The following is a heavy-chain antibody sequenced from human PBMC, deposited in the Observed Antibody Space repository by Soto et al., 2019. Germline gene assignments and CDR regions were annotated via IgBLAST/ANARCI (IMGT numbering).Heavy chain of an antibody. CDR3: ARRGDDYGEPDAFDI. J-gene: IGHJ3*02. CDR1: GYTFTSYA. V-gene: IGHV1-3*01. CDR2: INAGNGNT. Sequence: QVQLVQSGAEVKKPGASVKVSCKASGYTFTSYAMHWVRQAPGQRLEWMGWINAGNGNTKYSQKFQGRVTITRETSASTAYMELSSLRSEDTAVYYCARRGDDYGEPDAFDIWGQGTMVTVSS. D-gene: IGHD4-17*01.